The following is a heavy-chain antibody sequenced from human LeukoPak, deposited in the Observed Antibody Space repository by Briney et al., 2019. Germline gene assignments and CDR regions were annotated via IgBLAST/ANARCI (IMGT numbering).Heavy chain of an antibody. CDR2: INAGNGNT. Sequence: ASVKVSCEASGYTFTSYAMHWVRQAPGQRLEWMGWINAGNGNTKYSQKFQGRVTITRDTSASTAYMELSSLRSEDTAVYYCARDEWFGESHFDYWGQGTLVTVSS. V-gene: IGHV1-3*01. CDR1: GYTFTSYA. CDR3: ARDEWFGESHFDY. J-gene: IGHJ4*02. D-gene: IGHD3-10*01.